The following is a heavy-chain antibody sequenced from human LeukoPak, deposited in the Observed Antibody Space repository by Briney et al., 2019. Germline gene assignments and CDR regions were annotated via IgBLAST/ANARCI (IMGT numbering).Heavy chain of an antibody. D-gene: IGHD3-10*01. J-gene: IGHJ5*02. CDR1: GGSISSGGYS. CDR2: IYYSGST. V-gene: IGHV4-30-4*07. CDR3: AREGLNMVRGVIPKEAWGWFDP. Sequence: SETLSLTCAVSGGSISSGGYSWSWIRQPPGKGLEWIGYIYYSGSTYYNPSLKSRVTISVDTSKNQFSLKPTSVTAADTAVYYCAREGLNMVRGVIPKEAWGWFDPWGQGTLVTVSS.